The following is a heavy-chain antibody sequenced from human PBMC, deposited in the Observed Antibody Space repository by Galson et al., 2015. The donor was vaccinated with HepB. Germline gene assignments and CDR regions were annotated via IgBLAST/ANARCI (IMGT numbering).Heavy chain of an antibody. D-gene: IGHD7-27*01. CDR2: IRYDGNDK. CDR1: GFSFSNYG. J-gene: IGHJ4*02. V-gene: IGHV3-30*02. CDR3: VKETSLGGDY. Sequence: SLRLSCAASGFSFSNYGMHWVRQAPGKGLEWVAFIRYDGNDKDYADSVKGRFTISRDNPKNTLDLQMNSLRAEDTAMYYCVKETSLGGDYWGQGTLVTVSS.